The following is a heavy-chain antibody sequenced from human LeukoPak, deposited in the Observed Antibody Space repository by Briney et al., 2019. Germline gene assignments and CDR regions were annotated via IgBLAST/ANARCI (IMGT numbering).Heavy chain of an antibody. Sequence: GGSLRLSCAASGFTFSSYEMNWVRQAPGKGLEWVSYISSSGSTRYYADSVKGRFTISRDNSKNTLYLQMNSLRAEDTALYYCAKDRIPSSGWESDFWGQGTLVTVSS. V-gene: IGHV3-48*03. J-gene: IGHJ4*02. CDR1: GFTFSSYE. CDR2: ISSSGSTR. CDR3: AKDRIPSSGWESDF. D-gene: IGHD3-22*01.